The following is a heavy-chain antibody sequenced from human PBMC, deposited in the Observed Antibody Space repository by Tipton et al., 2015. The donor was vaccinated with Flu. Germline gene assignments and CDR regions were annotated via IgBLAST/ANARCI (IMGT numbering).Heavy chain of an antibody. CDR1: GGPITSSSYY. CDR3: AKVKFGWVES. D-gene: IGHD3-16*01. V-gene: IGHV4-39*07. Sequence: TLPLTCSVSGGPITSSSYYWGWIRQPPGRPLEWVGSIYYTGYRYDNPSLKSRLAMSIDTSQSQFSLRLSSMTAADTAVYYCAKVKFGWVESWAQGTLVTVSS. J-gene: IGHJ5*01. CDR2: IYYTGYR.